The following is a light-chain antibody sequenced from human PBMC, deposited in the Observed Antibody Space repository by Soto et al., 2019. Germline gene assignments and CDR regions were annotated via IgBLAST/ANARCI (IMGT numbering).Light chain of an antibody. V-gene: IGKV3-20*01. CDR2: AAT. CDR3: QHYDGSLT. J-gene: IGKJ4*02. Sequence: EIVLTQSPHTLSLSPGERASLSCRTSQTISSRYFAWYQQKPGQSPRLLVYAATIRAPGITDRFSGSGSGADFTLTISRQEPADFAVYYCQHYDGSLTFGGGTRVEIK. CDR1: QTISSRY.